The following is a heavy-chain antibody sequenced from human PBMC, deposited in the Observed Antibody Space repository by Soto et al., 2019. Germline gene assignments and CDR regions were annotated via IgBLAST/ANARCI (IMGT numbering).Heavy chain of an antibody. J-gene: IGHJ5*02. Sequence: TLSLTCAVSGGSSISGGYSWSWIRQPPGKGLEWIGYIYHSGSTYYSPSLKSRVTISVDRSKNQFSLKLSSVTAADTAVYYCARVPDRWGQGTLVTVSS. CDR3: ARVPDR. V-gene: IGHV4-30-2*01. CDR2: IYHSGST. CDR1: GGSSISGGYS. D-gene: IGHD2-2*01.